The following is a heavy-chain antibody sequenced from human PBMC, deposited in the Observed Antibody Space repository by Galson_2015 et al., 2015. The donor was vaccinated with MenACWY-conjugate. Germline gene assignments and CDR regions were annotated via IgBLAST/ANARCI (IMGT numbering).Heavy chain of an antibody. CDR3: DYRRTGYSRTWWGFFDY. CDR2: IYWDAGK. J-gene: IGHJ4*02. V-gene: IGHV2-5*02. D-gene: IGHD6-13*01. Sequence: LGIPPQTRTLPCTFSGLSGATGGGGGGWIRQPPGKALEWHALIYWDAGKRYNPSLKIKLTITKDTSKNQVVLTMTNMDPVGTAAYSCDYRRTGYSRTWWGFFDYWGRGTLVTVSS. CDR1: GLSGATGGGG.